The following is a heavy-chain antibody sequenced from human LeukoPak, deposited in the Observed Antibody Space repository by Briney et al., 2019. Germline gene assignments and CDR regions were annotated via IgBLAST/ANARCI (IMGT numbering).Heavy chain of an antibody. J-gene: IGHJ4*02. V-gene: IGHV3-15*01. CDR2: IKSKTDGGTT. D-gene: IGHD3-16*02. Sequence: GGSPRLSCAASGFTFSNAWMSWVRQAPGKGLEWVGRIKSKTDGGTTDYAAPVKGRFTISRDDSKNTLYLQMNSLKTEDTAMYYCTTHYDYVWGSYRYRIGLGYWGQGTLVTVSS. CDR1: GFTFSNAW. CDR3: TTHYDYVWGSYRYRIGLGY.